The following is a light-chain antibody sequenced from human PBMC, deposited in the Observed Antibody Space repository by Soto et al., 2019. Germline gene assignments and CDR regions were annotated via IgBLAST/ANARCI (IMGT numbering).Light chain of an antibody. Sequence: IQMTPSPSSLSASVGDRVTITCQASQDISKNLNWYQQKPGKAPKLLIYDASSLQTGVPSRFSGSGSATHFNFTISSLQPEDMATYYRQQYDNLLPITFGQGTRLEIK. V-gene: IGKV1-33*01. CDR3: QQYDNLLPIT. CDR2: DAS. J-gene: IGKJ5*01. CDR1: QDISKN.